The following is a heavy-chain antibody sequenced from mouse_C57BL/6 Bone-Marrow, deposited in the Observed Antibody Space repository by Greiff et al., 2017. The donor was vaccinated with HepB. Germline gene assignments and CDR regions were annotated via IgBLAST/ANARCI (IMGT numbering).Heavy chain of an antibody. V-gene: IGHV1-64*01. CDR3: ARPSRTTVVAPGY. CDR2: IHPNSGST. J-gene: IGHJ2*01. CDR1: GYTFTSYW. D-gene: IGHD1-1*01. Sequence: QVQLQQPGAELVKPGASVKLSCKASGYTFTSYWMHWVKQRPGQGLEWIGMIHPNSGSTNYNEKFKSKATLTVDKSSSTAYMQLSSLTSEDSAVYYCARPSRTTVVAPGYWGQGTTLTVSS.